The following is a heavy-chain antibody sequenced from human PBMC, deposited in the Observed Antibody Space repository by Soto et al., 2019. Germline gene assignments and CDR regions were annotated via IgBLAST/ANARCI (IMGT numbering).Heavy chain of an antibody. J-gene: IGHJ5*02. CDR1: GGSISSGGYS. CDR3: AVGYCISTSCYQGWFDP. Sequence: SETLSLTCAVSGGSISSGGYSWSWIRQPPGKGLEWIGYIYHSGSTYYNPSLKSRVTISVDRSKNQFSLKLSSVTAADTAVYYCAVGYCISTSCYQGWFDPWGQGTLVTVSS. CDR2: IYHSGST. D-gene: IGHD2-2*01. V-gene: IGHV4-30-2*01.